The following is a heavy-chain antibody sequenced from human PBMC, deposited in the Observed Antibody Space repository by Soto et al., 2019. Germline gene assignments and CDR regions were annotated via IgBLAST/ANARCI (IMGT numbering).Heavy chain of an antibody. CDR2: IFYLGSS. D-gene: IGHD3-3*02. Sequence: XETLSLTCTVSGDSIISSDFYWGWVRQPPGKGLEWIGSIFYLGSSYYNPSLKSRVTMSVDTSKNQFSLRLRSVTAADTALYFCARHSLALRKNNWFDPWGQGIMVTVSS. J-gene: IGHJ5*02. CDR1: GDSIISSDFY. CDR3: ARHSLALRKNNWFDP. V-gene: IGHV4-39*01.